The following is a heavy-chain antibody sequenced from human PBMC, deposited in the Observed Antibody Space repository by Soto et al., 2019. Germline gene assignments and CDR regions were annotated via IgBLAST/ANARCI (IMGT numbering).Heavy chain of an antibody. J-gene: IGHJ4*02. CDR3: AREGEYDSSGYYYAGIDY. Sequence: PSETLSLTCTVSGGSVSSGSYYWSWIRQPPGKGLEWIGYIYYSGSTNYNPSLKSRVTISVDTSKNQFSLKLSSVTAADTAVYYCAREGEYDSSGYYYAGIDYWGQGXLVTVYS. V-gene: IGHV4-61*01. D-gene: IGHD3-22*01. CDR1: GGSVSSGSYY. CDR2: IYYSGST.